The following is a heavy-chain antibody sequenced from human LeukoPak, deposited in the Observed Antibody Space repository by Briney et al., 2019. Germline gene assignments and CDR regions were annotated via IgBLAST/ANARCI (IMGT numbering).Heavy chain of an antibody. J-gene: IGHJ4*02. CDR2: IIPIFGTA. CDR1: GGTFSSYA. D-gene: IGHD3-3*01. Sequence: GASVKVSCKASGGTFSSYAISWVRQAPGQGLEWMGGIIPIFGTANYAQKFQGRVTITTDESTSTAYMELSSLRSEDTAVYYCARGSVTYDFWSGYRHALDYWGQGTLVTVSS. V-gene: IGHV1-69*05. CDR3: ARGSVTYDFWSGYRHALDY.